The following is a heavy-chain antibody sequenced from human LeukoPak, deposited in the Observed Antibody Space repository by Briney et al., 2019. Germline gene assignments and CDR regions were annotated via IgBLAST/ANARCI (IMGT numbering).Heavy chain of an antibody. J-gene: IGHJ4*02. CDR3: TKDTSHYSSSGFDY. CDR1: GFNFDDYA. V-gene: IGHV3-9*01. D-gene: IGHD6-6*01. Sequence: PGGSLRLSCAASGFNFDDYAMHWVRHAAGKGPEWVSGISWNSDIIAYADSVKGRFTISRDNAKNSLYQQIIILRLEDTALYYCTKDTSHYSSSGFDYWGQGTLVTVSS. CDR2: ISWNSDII.